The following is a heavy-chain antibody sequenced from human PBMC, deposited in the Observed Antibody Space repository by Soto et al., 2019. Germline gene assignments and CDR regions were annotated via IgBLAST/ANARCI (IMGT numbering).Heavy chain of an antibody. V-gene: IGHV4-59*02. J-gene: IGHJ4*02. CDR2: IYYSGNT. D-gene: IGHD5-12*01. Sequence: SLTCTVSGNTGAVSSHYWSWIRQPPGKGLEWIGYIYYSGNTDYNPSLKSRVTISLDTSRSQFSLKLNSVTAADTAVYFCATAVASFDYWGQGTLVTVS. CDR1: GNTGAVSSHY. CDR3: ATAVASFDY.